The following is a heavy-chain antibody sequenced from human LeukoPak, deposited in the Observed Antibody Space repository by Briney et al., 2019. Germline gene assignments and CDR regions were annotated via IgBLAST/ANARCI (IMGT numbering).Heavy chain of an antibody. Sequence: PGGTLRLSCAASGFTFSSYGMSWVRQAPGKGLEWVSAISGSGGSTYYADSVKGRFTISRDNSKNTLYLQMNSLRAEDTAVYYCAKSPRRPPAAEDYWGQGTLVTVSS. J-gene: IGHJ4*02. CDR3: AKSPRRPPAAEDY. V-gene: IGHV3-23*01. CDR2: ISGSGGST. D-gene: IGHD6-25*01. CDR1: GFTFSSYG.